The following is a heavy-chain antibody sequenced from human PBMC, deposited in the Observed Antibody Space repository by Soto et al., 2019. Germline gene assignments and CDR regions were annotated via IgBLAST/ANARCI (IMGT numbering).Heavy chain of an antibody. J-gene: IGHJ6*02. CDR2: IIPIFGTA. CDR3: AREDIVVVVAATRNSPYYYYGMDV. Sequence: ASVKVSCKASGGTFSSYAISWVRQAPGQGLEWMGGIIPIFGTANYAQKFQGRVTITADESTSTAYMELSSLRSEDTAVYYCAREDIVVVVAATRNSPYYYYGMDVWGQGTTVTVSS. V-gene: IGHV1-69*13. D-gene: IGHD2-15*01. CDR1: GGTFSSYA.